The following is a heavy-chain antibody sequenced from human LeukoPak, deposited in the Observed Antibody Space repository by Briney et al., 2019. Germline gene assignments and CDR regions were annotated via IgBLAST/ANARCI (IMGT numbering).Heavy chain of an antibody. V-gene: IGHV3-23*01. Sequence: GGSLRLSCAASGFTFGTYGMSWVRQAPGKGLEWVSLISGSGGRTYYADSVKGRFTISRDNSKNTLYLQMNSLRAEDTALYYCAKDYGPLSSYWGQGTLVTVSS. CDR1: GFTFGTYG. CDR2: ISGSGGRT. CDR3: AKDYGPLSSY. D-gene: IGHD4-17*01. J-gene: IGHJ4*02.